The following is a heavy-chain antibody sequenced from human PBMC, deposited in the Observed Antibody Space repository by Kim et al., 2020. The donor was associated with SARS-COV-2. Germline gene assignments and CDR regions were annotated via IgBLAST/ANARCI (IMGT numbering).Heavy chain of an antibody. V-gene: IGHV5-51*01. Sequence: YSPSFQGQVTISADKSISTACLQWSSLKASDTAMYYCARPIRLLSDAFDIWGQGTMVTVSS. J-gene: IGHJ3*02. CDR3: ARPIRLLSDAFDI. D-gene: IGHD3-10*01.